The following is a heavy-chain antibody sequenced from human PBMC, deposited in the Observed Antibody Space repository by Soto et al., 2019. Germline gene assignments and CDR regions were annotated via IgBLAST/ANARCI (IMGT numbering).Heavy chain of an antibody. CDR3: TTAARALRYFDWLLYYFDY. CDR2: IKSKTDGGTT. V-gene: IGHV3-15*01. CDR1: GFTFSNAW. D-gene: IGHD3-9*01. J-gene: IGHJ4*02. Sequence: GGSLRLSCAASGFTFSNAWMSWVRQAPGKGLEWVGRIKSKTDGGTTDYAAPVKGRFTISRDDSKNTLYLQMNSLKTEDTAVYYCTTAARALRYFDWLLYYFDYWGQGTLVTVSS.